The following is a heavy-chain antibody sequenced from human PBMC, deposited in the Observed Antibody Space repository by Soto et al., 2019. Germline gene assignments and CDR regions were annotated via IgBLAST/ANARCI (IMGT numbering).Heavy chain of an antibody. J-gene: IGHJ5*02. D-gene: IGHD6-13*01. CDR2: IYYSGST. V-gene: IGHV4-61*08. Sequence: SETLSLTCTVSGDSISSGGYYWSWLRQHPGKGLEWIGYIYYSGSTNYNPSLKSRVTISVDTSKNQFSLKLSSVTAADTAVYYCARDLSIAAAGTFWFDPWGQGTLVTVSS. CDR1: GDSISSGGYY. CDR3: ARDLSIAAAGTFWFDP.